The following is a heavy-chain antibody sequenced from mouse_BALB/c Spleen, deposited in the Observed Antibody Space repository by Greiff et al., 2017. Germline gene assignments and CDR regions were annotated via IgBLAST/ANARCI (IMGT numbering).Heavy chain of an antibody. V-gene: IGHV5-6-5*01. D-gene: IGHD2-3*01. J-gene: IGHJ2*01. CDR2: ISSGGST. CDR3: ARGRDDGYYVYYFDY. Sequence: DVKLVESGGGLVKPGGSLKLSCAASGFTFSSYAMSWVRQTPEKRLEWVASISSGGSTYYPDSVKGRFTISRDNARNILYLQMSSLRSEDTAMYYCARGRDDGYYVYYFDYWGQGTTLTVSS. CDR1: GFTFSSYA.